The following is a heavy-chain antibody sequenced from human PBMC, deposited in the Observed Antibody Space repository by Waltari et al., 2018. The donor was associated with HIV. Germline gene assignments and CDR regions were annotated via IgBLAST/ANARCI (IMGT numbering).Heavy chain of an antibody. CDR3: ARAKNFGYCSGGSCGNWFDP. J-gene: IGHJ5*02. V-gene: IGHV4-38-2*01. D-gene: IGHD2-15*01. CDR2: IYHSGST. Sequence: QVQLQESGPGLVKPSETLSLTCAVSGYSISSGYYWGWIRQPPGKGLEWIGSIYHSGSTYYNQSLKSRVTISVDTSKNQFSLKLSSVTTADTAVYYCARAKNFGYCSGGSCGNWFDPWGQGTLVTVSS. CDR1: GYSISSGYY.